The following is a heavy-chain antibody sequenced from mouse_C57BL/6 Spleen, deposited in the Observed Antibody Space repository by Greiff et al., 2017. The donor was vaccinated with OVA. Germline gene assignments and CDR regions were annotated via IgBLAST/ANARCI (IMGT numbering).Heavy chain of an antibody. V-gene: IGHV1-54*01. CDR1: GYAFTNYL. J-gene: IGHJ4*01. CDR3: ASAVYCIAYYYAIDY. D-gene: IGHD2-3*01. CDR2: INPGSGGT. Sequence: QVQLQQSGAELVRPGTSVKVSCKASGYAFTNYLIEWVKQRPGQGLEWIGVINPGSGGTNYNEKFKGKATLTADKSSSTAYMQLSSLTSEDSAVSFCASAVYCIAYYYAIDYWGQGTSVTVSS.